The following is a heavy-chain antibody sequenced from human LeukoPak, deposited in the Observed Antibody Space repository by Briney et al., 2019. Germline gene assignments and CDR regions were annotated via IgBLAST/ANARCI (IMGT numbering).Heavy chain of an antibody. CDR1: GFTVSSNY. J-gene: IGHJ3*01. V-gene: IGHV3-66*01. CDR2: IYSGGST. D-gene: IGHD5-12*01. CDR3: ARDQDEWLRMGDAFGV. Sequence: PGGSLRLSCAASGFTVSSNYMSWVRQAPGKGLEWVSVIYSGGSTYYADSVKGRFTISRENSQNTLFLQMNSLREEDTAIYYCARDQDEWLRMGDAFGVWGQGTWVTVSS.